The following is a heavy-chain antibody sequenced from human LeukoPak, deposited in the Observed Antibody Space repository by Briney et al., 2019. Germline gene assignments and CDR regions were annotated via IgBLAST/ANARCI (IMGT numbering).Heavy chain of an antibody. J-gene: IGHJ4*02. CDR3: ARGPVEMATIVDY. V-gene: IGHV3-21*01. CDR2: ISSSSSYI. Sequence: PGGSLRLSCAASGFTFSSYSMNWVRQAPGKGLEWVSSISSSSSYIYYADSVKGRFTISRDNAKNSLYLQMNSLRAEDTAVYYCARGPVEMATIVDYWGQGTLVTVSS. CDR1: GFTFSSYS. D-gene: IGHD5-24*01.